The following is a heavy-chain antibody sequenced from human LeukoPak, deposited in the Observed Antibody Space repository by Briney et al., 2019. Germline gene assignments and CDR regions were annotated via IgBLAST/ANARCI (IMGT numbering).Heavy chain of an antibody. CDR1: GDSISTSNSY. J-gene: IGHJ4*02. CDR2: IYHSGST. CDR3: ARDHGEEGGYYSDY. V-gene: IGHV4-39*07. Sequence: PSETLSLTCTVSGDSISTSNSYWGWIRQPPGKGLEWIGEIYHSGSTNYNPSLKSRVTISVDKSKNQFSLKLSSVTAADTAVYYCARDHGEEGGYYSDYWGQGTLVSVSS. D-gene: IGHD3-10*01.